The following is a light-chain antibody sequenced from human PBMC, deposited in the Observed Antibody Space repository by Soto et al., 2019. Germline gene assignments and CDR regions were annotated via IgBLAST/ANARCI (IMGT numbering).Light chain of an antibody. CDR2: DSS. V-gene: IGKV1-33*01. CDR3: QQYDTLPLT. Sequence: DIQMTQSPSSLSASVGDRVTIICQASQDITNYLTWYQQKPGKAPNLLIHDSSNLETGVPSTFSGSGTGTYFSFTISSLQPEDIATYFCQQYDTLPLTFGQGTRLEIK. J-gene: IGKJ5*01. CDR1: QDITNY.